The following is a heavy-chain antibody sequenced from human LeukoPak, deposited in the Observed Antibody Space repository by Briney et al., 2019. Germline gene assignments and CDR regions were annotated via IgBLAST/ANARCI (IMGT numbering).Heavy chain of an antibody. D-gene: IGHD2-15*01. CDR1: GFTFSSYA. J-gene: IGHJ4*02. Sequence: GGSLRLSCAASGFTFSSYAMTWVRQAPGKGLEWVSAISGSGGSTYYADSVKGRFTISRDNSKNTLYLQMNSLRAEDTAVYYCAKDKFCSGGSCYYDYWGQGTLVTVSS. CDR3: AKDKFCSGGSCYYDY. CDR2: ISGSGGST. V-gene: IGHV3-23*01.